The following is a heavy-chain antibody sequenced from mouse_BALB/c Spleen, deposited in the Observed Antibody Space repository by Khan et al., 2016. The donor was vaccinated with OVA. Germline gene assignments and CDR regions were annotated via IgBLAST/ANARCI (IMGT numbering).Heavy chain of an antibody. CDR3: ARAYYRYDGYYAMDY. Sequence: QVQLKESGPGLVAPSQSLSLTCTVSGFSLSRYNIHWVRQPPGKGLEWLGMIWGGGGTDYNSTLKSRLNISKDNSKSQVFLKMNSLQTDDTAMYYCARAYYRYDGYYAMDYWGQGTSGTVSS. CDR2: IWGGGGT. D-gene: IGHD2-14*01. J-gene: IGHJ4*01. V-gene: IGHV2-6-4*01. CDR1: GFSLSRYN.